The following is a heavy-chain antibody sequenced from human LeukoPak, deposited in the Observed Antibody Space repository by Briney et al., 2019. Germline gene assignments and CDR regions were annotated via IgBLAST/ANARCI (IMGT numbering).Heavy chain of an antibody. CDR2: ISGSSSTI. Sequence: GGSLRLSCAASGFTFSDYSINWVRQAPGKGLEWVSYISGSSSTIYYADSVKGRFTISRDNAKNSLYLQANSLRAEDTAMYYCARARVLGGGENFDYWGQGTLVTVSS. J-gene: IGHJ4*02. CDR3: ARARVLGGGENFDY. V-gene: IGHV3-48*04. D-gene: IGHD2-8*02. CDR1: GFTFSDYS.